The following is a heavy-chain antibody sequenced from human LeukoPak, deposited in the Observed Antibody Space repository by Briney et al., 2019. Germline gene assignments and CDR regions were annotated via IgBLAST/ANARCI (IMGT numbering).Heavy chain of an antibody. J-gene: IGHJ4*02. Sequence: GGSLRLSCAASGFTFSSYAMHWVRQAPGKGLDWVAVISYDGSNKYYADSVKGRFTISRDNSKNTLYLQMNSLRAEDTAVYYCARETGSAVGSTDFDYWGQGTLVTVSS. CDR2: ISYDGSNK. CDR3: ARETGSAVGSTDFDY. D-gene: IGHD4-17*01. V-gene: IGHV3-30-3*01. CDR1: GFTFSSYA.